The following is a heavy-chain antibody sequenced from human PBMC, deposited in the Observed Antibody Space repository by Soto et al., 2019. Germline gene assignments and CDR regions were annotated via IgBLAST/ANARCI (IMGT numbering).Heavy chain of an antibody. CDR3: ARGAADGHDAFDI. J-gene: IGHJ3*02. CDR2: ISYDGSNK. D-gene: IGHD6-13*01. V-gene: IGHV3-30-3*01. Sequence: VQLVESGGGVVQPGRSLRLSCAASGFTFSSYAMHWVRQAPGKGLEWVAVISYDGSNKYYADSVKGRFTISRDNSKNTLYLQRNSLRAEDTAVYYWARGAADGHDAFDIWGQGTMVTVSS. CDR1: GFTFSSYA.